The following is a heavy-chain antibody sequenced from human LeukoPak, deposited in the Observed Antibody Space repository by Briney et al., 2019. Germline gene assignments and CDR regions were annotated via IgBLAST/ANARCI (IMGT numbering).Heavy chain of an antibody. CDR1: GFTFSSYW. CDR3: ARGPSGWGSLDS. CDR2: INSDGSST. Sequence: GGSLRLSCAASGFTFSSYWMHWVRHAPGEGLVWVSRINSDGSSTNYADSVKGRFTISRDNAKNTLYLQVKSLRAEDTAVYYCARGPSGWGSLDSWGQGTLVTVSS. V-gene: IGHV3-74*01. D-gene: IGHD7-27*01. J-gene: IGHJ4*02.